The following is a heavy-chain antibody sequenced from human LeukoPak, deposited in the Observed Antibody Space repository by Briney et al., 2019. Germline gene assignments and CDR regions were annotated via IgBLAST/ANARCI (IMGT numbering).Heavy chain of an antibody. J-gene: IGHJ4*02. Sequence: ASVTVSFTASGYTFTIYDINWVRQATGQGLEWMGWMNPNSGNTGYAQKFQGRVTMTRNTSISTAYMELSSLRSEGTAVYDCARGMTTVTPKEWGQGTLVTVSS. CDR2: MNPNSGNT. V-gene: IGHV1-8*01. D-gene: IGHD4-17*01. CDR3: ARGMTTVTPKE. CDR1: GYTFTIYD.